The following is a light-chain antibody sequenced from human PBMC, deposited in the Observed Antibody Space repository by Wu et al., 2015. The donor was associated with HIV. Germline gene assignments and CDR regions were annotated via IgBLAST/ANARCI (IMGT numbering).Light chain of an antibody. J-gene: IGKJ4*01. V-gene: IGKV3-20*01. CDR2: GAS. CDR3: HQYGSSPKLT. CDR1: QSVSSNY. Sequence: EIVLTQSPGTLSLSPGERATLSCRASQSVSSNYLAWYQQKPGQAPRLLIYGASGRATGIPDRFSGSGSGTDFTLTISRLEPEDSAVYYCHQYGSSPKLTFGGGTEGGDQT.